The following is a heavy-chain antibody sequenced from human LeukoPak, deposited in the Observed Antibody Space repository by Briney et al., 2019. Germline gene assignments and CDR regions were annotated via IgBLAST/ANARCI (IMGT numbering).Heavy chain of an antibody. D-gene: IGHD5-18*01. CDR1: VYTFTSYG. CDR2: ISAYNGNT. Sequence: ASVKVSCKASVYTFTSYGVSWVRQAPGQGLEWMGWISAYNGNTNYAQKLQGRVTMTTDASTSTAYMELRSLRSDDTAVYYCARSTAMFYYFDYWGQGTLVTVSS. CDR3: ARSTAMFYYFDY. J-gene: IGHJ4*02. V-gene: IGHV1-18*01.